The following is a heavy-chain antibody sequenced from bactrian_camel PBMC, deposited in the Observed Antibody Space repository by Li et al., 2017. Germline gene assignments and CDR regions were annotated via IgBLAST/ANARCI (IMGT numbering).Heavy chain of an antibody. CDR1: GFTFSTYD. CDR2: INDISTGT. CDR3: IKAATSIANMYIVTGD. Sequence: VQLVESGGGLVQPGGSLRLSCAASGFTFSTYDMSWVRQAPGKGLEWVSGINDISTGTYYPNSVKGRFTISRDNAKNTLYLELNDLKIEDTAMYYCIKAATSIANMYIVTGDRGQGTQVTVS. V-gene: IGHV3S40*01. J-gene: IGHJ4*01. D-gene: IGHD7*01.